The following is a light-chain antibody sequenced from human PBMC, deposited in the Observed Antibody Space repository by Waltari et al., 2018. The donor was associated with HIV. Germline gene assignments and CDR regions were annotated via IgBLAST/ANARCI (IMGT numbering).Light chain of an antibody. CDR2: DVT. V-gene: IGLV2-11*01. Sequence: QSALTQPRSVSGSPGQSVTIPCPGTSSDIGCYNSVPWYQQHPGKAPKLMIYDVTKRPSGVPDRFSGSKSGNTASLTISGLQAEDEAAYYCCSFAGSYTLVFGGGTKLTVL. CDR1: SSDIGCYNS. J-gene: IGLJ3*02. CDR3: CSFAGSYTLV.